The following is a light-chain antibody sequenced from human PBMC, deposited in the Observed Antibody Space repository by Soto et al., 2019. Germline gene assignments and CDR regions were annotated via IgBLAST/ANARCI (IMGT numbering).Light chain of an antibody. J-gene: IGLJ3*02. Sequence: SVLTQPASLSGSPGQSITMFCTGTSNDVGGYNYVSWYQQHPGKAPKLIIYEVSNRPSGISSRFSGSKSANTASLTISGLQAEDEAEYYCSSFTGSTTWVFGGGTKLTVL. CDR2: EVS. CDR3: SSFTGSTTWV. V-gene: IGLV2-14*01. CDR1: SNDVGGYNY.